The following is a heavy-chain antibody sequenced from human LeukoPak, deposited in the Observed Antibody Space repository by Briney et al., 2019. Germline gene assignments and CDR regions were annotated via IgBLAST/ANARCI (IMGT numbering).Heavy chain of an antibody. V-gene: IGHV4-59*01. Sequence: SETLSLTCTVSGGSISSYYWSWIRQPPGKGLEWIGYIYYSGSTNYNPSLKSRVTISVDTSKNQYSLKLSSVTAADTAVYYCARVRGYIAVAGYFDYWGQGTLVTVSS. CDR2: IYYSGST. J-gene: IGHJ4*02. D-gene: IGHD6-19*01. CDR1: GGSISSYY. CDR3: ARVRGYIAVAGYFDY.